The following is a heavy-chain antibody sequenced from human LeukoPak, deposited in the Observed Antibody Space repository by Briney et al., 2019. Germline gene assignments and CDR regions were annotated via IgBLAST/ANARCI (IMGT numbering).Heavy chain of an antibody. CDR3: ARREYQLPPDY. Sequence: SETLSLTCAVYGVSFSGYYWSWIRQPPGKGLEWIGEINHSGSTNYNPSLKSRVTISVDTSKNQFSLKLSSVTAADTAVYYCARREYQLPPDYWGQGTLVTVSS. J-gene: IGHJ4*02. V-gene: IGHV4-34*01. CDR2: INHSGST. CDR1: GVSFSGYY. D-gene: IGHD2-2*01.